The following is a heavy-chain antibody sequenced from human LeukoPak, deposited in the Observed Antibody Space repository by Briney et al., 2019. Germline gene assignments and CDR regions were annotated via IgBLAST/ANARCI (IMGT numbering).Heavy chain of an antibody. J-gene: IGHJ3*02. CDR2: IRYDGSNK. D-gene: IGHD5-24*01. V-gene: IGHV3-30*02. CDR1: GFTFTNYD. CDR3: AKAEIYNSGYDAFDI. Sequence: GGSLRLSCAASGFTFTNYDMHWVRQAPGKGLEWVAFIRYDGSNKYYADSVKGRFTISRDNSKNTLYLQMNSLRAEDTALYYCAKAEIYNSGYDAFDIWGQGTMVTVSS.